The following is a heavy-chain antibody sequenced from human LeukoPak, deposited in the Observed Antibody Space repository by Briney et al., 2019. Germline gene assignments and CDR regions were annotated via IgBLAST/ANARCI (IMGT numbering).Heavy chain of an antibody. Sequence: GRSLRLSCAASGFTFDDYGMHWVRQAPGKGLEWVSGISWNSGSIGYADSAKGRFTISRDNAKNSLYLQMNSLRAEDTALYYCAKDAEPTYTYGKIDYWGQGTLVTVSS. D-gene: IGHD5-18*01. J-gene: IGHJ4*02. CDR3: AKDAEPTYTYGKIDY. CDR1: GFTFDDYG. CDR2: ISWNSGSI. V-gene: IGHV3-9*01.